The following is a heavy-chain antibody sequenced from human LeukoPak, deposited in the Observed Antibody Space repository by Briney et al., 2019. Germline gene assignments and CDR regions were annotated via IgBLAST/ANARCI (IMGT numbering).Heavy chain of an antibody. CDR3: ARENSGSYREFDY. CDR2: IYPSGST. J-gene: IGHJ4*02. Sequence: PSKTLSLTCTVSGGSISSYYWPWIRQPAGKGLEWIGRIYPSGSTNYNPSLKSRVTMSVDTSKNQFSLKLSSVTAADTAVYYCARENSGSYREFDYWGQGTPVTVSS. V-gene: IGHV4-4*07. D-gene: IGHD1-26*01. CDR1: GGSISSYY.